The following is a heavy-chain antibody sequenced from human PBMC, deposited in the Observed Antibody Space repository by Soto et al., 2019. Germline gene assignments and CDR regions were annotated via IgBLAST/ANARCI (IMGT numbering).Heavy chain of an antibody. V-gene: IGHV3-48*01. J-gene: IGHJ4*02. D-gene: IGHD3-10*01. CDR2: ITSGSSTI. CDR1: GFTFSSYS. Sequence: PGGSLRLSCAASGFTFSSYSMDWVRQAPGKGLEWASYITSGSSTIHYADSVKGRFTISRDNAKNSLFLQMNSLRVEDTAVYYCVRDAGSLGYWGQGTLVTVSS. CDR3: VRDAGSLGY.